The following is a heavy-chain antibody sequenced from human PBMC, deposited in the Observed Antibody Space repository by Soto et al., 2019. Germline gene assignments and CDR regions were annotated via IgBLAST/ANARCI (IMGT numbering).Heavy chain of an antibody. V-gene: IGHV1-69*08. CDR3: ARDVVGATYFAY. Sequence: QVQLVQSGAEVKKPGSSVKVSCKASGGTFSSYTISWVRQAPGQGLEWMGRIIPILGIANYAQKFQGRVTITADKSTSTAYMELSSLRSEDTAVYYCARDVVGATYFAYWGQGTLVTVSS. CDR1: GGTFSSYT. J-gene: IGHJ4*02. D-gene: IGHD1-26*01. CDR2: IIPILGIA.